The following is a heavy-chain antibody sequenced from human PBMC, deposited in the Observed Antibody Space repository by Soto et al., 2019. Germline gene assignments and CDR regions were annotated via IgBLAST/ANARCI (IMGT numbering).Heavy chain of an antibody. CDR3: ATRMDSTSWYYFVS. CDR1: GFTFTNYA. V-gene: IGHV3-23*01. J-gene: IGHJ4*02. CDR2: IGGGSGST. Sequence: EVQLLESGGGFVQPGGSLRLSCAASGFTFTNYALNWVRQAPGKGLEWVSTIGGGSGSTSYADSVKGRVSISRENSKNTLYLKMSSLRAEDTALYYSATRMDSTSWYYFVSWGQGTLVTVSS. D-gene: IGHD6-13*01.